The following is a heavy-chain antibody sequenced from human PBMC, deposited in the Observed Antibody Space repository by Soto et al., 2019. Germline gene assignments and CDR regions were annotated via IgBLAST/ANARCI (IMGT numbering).Heavy chain of an antibody. Sequence: HEHLVQSGAEVKRPGASLKVSCKASGYSFTGYYIHCVRQAPGQGLEWMGWINPDSGATNYAQNFQGRVTLTSDTSLSTASMDLTSLTSDDTAVYYCARGDYGTGGYPFPYFDYWGQGTLVIVSS. CDR2: INPDSGAT. CDR3: ARGDYGTGGYPFPYFDY. J-gene: IGHJ4*02. CDR1: GYSFTGYY. D-gene: IGHD2-8*02. V-gene: IGHV1-2*02.